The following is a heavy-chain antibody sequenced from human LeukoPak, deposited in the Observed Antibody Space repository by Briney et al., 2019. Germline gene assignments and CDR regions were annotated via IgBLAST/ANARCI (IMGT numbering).Heavy chain of an antibody. V-gene: IGHV4-39*01. J-gene: IGHJ4*02. D-gene: IGHD5-12*01. Sequence: PSETLSLTCTVSGGSISGGSHHWGWFRQSPGKGLEWIGSLYLSRTTYYNPSLNSRVTISVDTSKNQFSLQLNSVTAADTAVYYCVRHDGRGGATMGSLDSWGQGSLVTVSS. CDR1: GGSISGGSHH. CDR3: VRHDGRGGATMGSLDS. CDR2: LYLSRTT.